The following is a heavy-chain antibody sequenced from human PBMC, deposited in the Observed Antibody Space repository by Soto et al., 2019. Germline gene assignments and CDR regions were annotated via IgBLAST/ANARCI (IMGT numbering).Heavy chain of an antibody. J-gene: IGHJ6*02. CDR3: ARDGITMVRGVTDRSYYYYGMDV. V-gene: IGHV1-69*08. CDR2: IIPILGIA. D-gene: IGHD3-10*01. CDR1: GGTFSSYT. Sequence: QVPLVQSGAEVKKPGSSVKVSCKASGGTFSSYTISWVRQAPGQGLEWMGRIIPILGIANYAQKFQGRVTITADKSTSTAYMELSSLRSEDTAVYYCARDGITMVRGVTDRSYYYYGMDVWGQGTTVTVSS.